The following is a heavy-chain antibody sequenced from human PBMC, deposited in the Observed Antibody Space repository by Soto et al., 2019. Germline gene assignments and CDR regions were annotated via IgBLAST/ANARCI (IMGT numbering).Heavy chain of an antibody. CDR2: ISYDGSNK. CDR1: GFTFSSYA. CDR3: ARVGYGDPA. D-gene: IGHD4-17*01. J-gene: IGHJ4*02. Sequence: QVQLVESGGGVVQPGRSLRLSCAASGFTFSSYAMHWVRQAPGKGLEWVAVISYDGSNKYYADSVKGRFTISRDNSKNPLYLQMNSLRAEDTAVYYCARVGYGDPAWGQGTLVTVSS. V-gene: IGHV3-30-3*01.